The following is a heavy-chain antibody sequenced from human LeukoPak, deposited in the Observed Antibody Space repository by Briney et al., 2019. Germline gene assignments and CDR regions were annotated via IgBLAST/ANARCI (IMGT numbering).Heavy chain of an antibody. V-gene: IGHV3-30*18. D-gene: IGHD3-10*01. CDR2: ISYDGSNK. J-gene: IGHJ4*02. Sequence: GRSLRLSCAASGFTFSSYGIHWVRQAPGKGLEWEAVISYDGSNKYYADSVKGRFTISRDNSKNTLYLQMNSLRTEDTAVYYCVKDEAMVRGVITFYYFDYWGQGTLVTVSS. CDR3: VKDEAMVRGVITFYYFDY. CDR1: GFTFSSYG.